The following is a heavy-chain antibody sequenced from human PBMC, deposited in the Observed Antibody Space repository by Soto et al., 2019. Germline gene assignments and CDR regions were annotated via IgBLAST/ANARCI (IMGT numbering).Heavy chain of an antibody. V-gene: IGHV4-31*03. CDR2: IYYSGRT. CDR1: GVSISSGGYY. Sequence: PSETLSLTCTVSGVSISSGGYYWSWIRQHPGKGLEWIGNIYYSGRTYYNPSLKSRVILSVDTSKNHSSLTLRSVTAADSAMYYCASVVGGGSEDDCDFWGQGALVTVSS. J-gene: IGHJ4*02. CDR3: ASVVGGGSEDDCDF. D-gene: IGHD2-15*01.